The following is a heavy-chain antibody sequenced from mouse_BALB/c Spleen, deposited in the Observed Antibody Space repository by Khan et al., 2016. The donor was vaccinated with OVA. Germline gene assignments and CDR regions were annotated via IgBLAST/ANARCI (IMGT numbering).Heavy chain of an antibody. Sequence: EVELVESGTVLAGPGASVKMSCKASGYSFTSYWMHWVTQRPGQGLEWIGAIYPGISDTRYNQKFKGTAKLNAVTSASTAYMELSSLTNEDSAVDYCTRSYDSYYCYYWGQGTTLTVSS. CDR1: GYSFTSYW. D-gene: IGHD2-4*01. J-gene: IGHJ2*01. V-gene: IGHV1-5*01. CDR2: IYPGISDT. CDR3: TRSYDSYYCYY.